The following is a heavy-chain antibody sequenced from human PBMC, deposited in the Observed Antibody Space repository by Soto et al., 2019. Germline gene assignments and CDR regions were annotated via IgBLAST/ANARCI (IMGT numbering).Heavy chain of an antibody. CDR2: INSDGSST. CDR1: GFTFRNYW. Sequence: GGSLRLSCVASGFTFRNYWMHWVRQAPGKGLVWVSRINSDGSSTSYADSVKGRFTISRDNSKNTLFLQMNSLRADDTAVYYCLIYCSSTTCRGFDPWGQGSLVTVSS. CDR3: LIYCSSTTCRGFDP. V-gene: IGHV3-74*01. J-gene: IGHJ5*02. D-gene: IGHD2-2*01.